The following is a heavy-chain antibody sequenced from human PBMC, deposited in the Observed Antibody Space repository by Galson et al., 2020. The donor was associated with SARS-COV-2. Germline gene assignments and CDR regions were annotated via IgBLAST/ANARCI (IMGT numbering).Heavy chain of an antibody. CDR2: ITPTARI. CDR3: ARGARDVTMLVMIATAASYYLDF. J-gene: IGHJ4*02. CDR1: GGSFSGYY. D-gene: IGHD2-21*01. V-gene: IGHV4-34*01. Sequence: SQASETLSLTCAVYGGSFSGYYLGWLRQSPGKGLEWIGEITPTARINNYPSLKRRVPLPKDTSKNQFSLRLRSVTAADTAMYFCARGARDVTMLVMIATAASYYLDFWGQGSLVTVSS.